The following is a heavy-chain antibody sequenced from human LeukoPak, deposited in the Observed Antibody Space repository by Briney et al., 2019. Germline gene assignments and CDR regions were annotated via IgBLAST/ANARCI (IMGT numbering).Heavy chain of an antibody. Sequence: GGSLRLSCAASGFTFSSYAMSWVRQAPGKGLEWVSAISGSGGSTYYADSVKGRFTISRDNSKNTLYLQMNSLRAEDTAVYYCAKMPQYYYDSSGYFHWFDPWGQGTLVTVS. V-gene: IGHV3-23*01. J-gene: IGHJ5*02. CDR2: ISGSGGST. CDR3: AKMPQYYYDSSGYFHWFDP. CDR1: GFTFSSYA. D-gene: IGHD3-22*01.